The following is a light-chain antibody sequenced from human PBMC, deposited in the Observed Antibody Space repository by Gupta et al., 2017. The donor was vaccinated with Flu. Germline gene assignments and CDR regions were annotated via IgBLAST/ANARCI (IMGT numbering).Light chain of an antibody. J-gene: IGLJ2*01. CDR1: SSDIGSYNY. CDR2: GVT. Sequence: QSALTQPASVSGSPGQSITISCTGTSSDIGSYNYVSWYQQHPGKAPKLLIYGVTNRPSGVSNRFSGSQSGDTASLTISWLQAEDEADYYCSSCTSSTTVVFGGGTKLTVL. CDR3: SSCTSSTTVV. V-gene: IGLV2-14*01.